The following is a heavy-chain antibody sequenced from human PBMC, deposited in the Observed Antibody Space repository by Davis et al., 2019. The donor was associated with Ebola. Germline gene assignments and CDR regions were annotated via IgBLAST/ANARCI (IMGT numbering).Heavy chain of an antibody. CDR1: GFTFSSYW. Sequence: GESLKISCAASGFTFSSYWMSWVRQAPGKGLEWVANIKQDGSEKYYVDSVKGRFTISRDNAKNSLYLQMNSLRAEDTAVYYCARGAIAAAGTPFDPWGQGTLVTVSS. V-gene: IGHV3-7*01. J-gene: IGHJ5*02. CDR3: ARGAIAAAGTPFDP. CDR2: IKQDGSEK. D-gene: IGHD6-13*01.